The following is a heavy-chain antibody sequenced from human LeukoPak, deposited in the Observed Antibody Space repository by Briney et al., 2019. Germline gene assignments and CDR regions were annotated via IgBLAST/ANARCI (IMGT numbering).Heavy chain of an antibody. Sequence: PSETLSLTCTVSGGSISNYYWSWIRQSPEKGLEWIGYIYHSGSANYNPSLTSRVTISVDTSKNQFSLKLASVTAADTAVYYCAGGGGFGSPPGFWGQGTLVTVSS. CDR1: GGSISNYY. CDR3: AGGGGFGSPPGF. CDR2: IYHSGSA. D-gene: IGHD1-26*01. V-gene: IGHV4-59*01. J-gene: IGHJ4*02.